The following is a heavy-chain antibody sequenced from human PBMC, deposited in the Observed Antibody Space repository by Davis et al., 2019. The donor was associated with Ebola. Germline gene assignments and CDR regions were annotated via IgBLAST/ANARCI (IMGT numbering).Heavy chain of an antibody. J-gene: IGHJ5*02. V-gene: IGHV3-30*02. CDR3: AKEYSDIVVVVAGTGWFDP. D-gene: IGHD2-15*01. CDR1: GFTFSSYG. Sequence: GESLKISCAASGFTFSSYGMHWVRQAPGKGLEWVAFIRYDGSNKYYADSVKGRFTISRDNSKNTLYLQMNSLRAEDTAVYYCAKEYSDIVVVVAGTGWFDPWGQGTLVTVSS. CDR2: IRYDGSNK.